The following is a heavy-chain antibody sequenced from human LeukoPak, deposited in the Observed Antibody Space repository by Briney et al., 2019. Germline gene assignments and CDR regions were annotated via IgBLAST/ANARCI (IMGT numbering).Heavy chain of an antibody. CDR2: ISYDGSNK. D-gene: IGHD2-8*01. CDR3: AKEHCTNGVYDFCWFDP. Sequence: GGSLRLSCAASGFTFSSYGMHWVRQAPGKGLEWVAVISYDGSNKYYADSVKGRFTISRDNSKNTLYLQMNSLRAEDTAVYYCAKEHCTNGVYDFCWFDPWGQGTLVTVSS. CDR1: GFTFSSYG. V-gene: IGHV3-30*18. J-gene: IGHJ5*02.